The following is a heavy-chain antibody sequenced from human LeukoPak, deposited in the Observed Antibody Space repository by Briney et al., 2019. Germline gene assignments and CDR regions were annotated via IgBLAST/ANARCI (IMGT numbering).Heavy chain of an antibody. D-gene: IGHD2-15*01. CDR1: GGSVSSGSYY. J-gene: IGHJ3*02. CDR2: IYYSGST. Sequence: SETLSLTCTVSGGSVSSGSYYWSWIRLPPGKGLEWIGYIYYSGSTNYNPSLKSRVTISVDTSKNQFSLKLSSVTAADTAVYYCARDPMAVAATLDAFDIWGQGTMVTVSS. CDR3: ARDPMAVAATLDAFDI. V-gene: IGHV4-61*01.